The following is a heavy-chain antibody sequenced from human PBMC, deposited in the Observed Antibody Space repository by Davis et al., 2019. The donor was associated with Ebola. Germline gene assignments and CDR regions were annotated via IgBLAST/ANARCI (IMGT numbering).Heavy chain of an antibody. CDR1: GYTFTSYG. CDR2: INPSGGST. V-gene: IGHV1-46*01. CDR3: ARRTGTWGFDP. Sequence: ASVKVSCKASGYTFTSYGISWVRQAPGQGLEWMGIINPSGGSTSYAQKFQGRVTMTRDTSTSTVYMELSSLRSEDTAVYYCARRTGTWGFDPWGQGTLVTVSS. J-gene: IGHJ5*02. D-gene: IGHD1/OR15-1a*01.